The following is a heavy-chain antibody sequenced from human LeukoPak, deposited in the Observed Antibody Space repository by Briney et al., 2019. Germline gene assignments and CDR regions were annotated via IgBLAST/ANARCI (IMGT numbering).Heavy chain of an antibody. V-gene: IGHV1-18*01. J-gene: IGHJ3*02. CDR2: ISAYNGNT. CDR3: ARDLEYYYDSSGYFFAFDI. Sequence: ASVKVSCKASGYTFTSYGISWVRQAPGQGLEWMGWISAYNGNTNYAQKLQGRVTMTTDTSTSTAYMELRSLRSDDTAVYYCARDLEYYYDSSGYFFAFDIWGQGTMVTVSS. D-gene: IGHD3-22*01. CDR1: GYTFTSYG.